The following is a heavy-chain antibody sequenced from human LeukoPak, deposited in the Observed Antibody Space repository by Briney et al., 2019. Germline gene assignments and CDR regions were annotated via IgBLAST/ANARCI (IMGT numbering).Heavy chain of an antibody. CDR2: IYYSGST. D-gene: IGHD6-19*01. CDR3: ARFVPVADPYFQH. V-gene: IGHV4-59*08. Sequence: SETLSLTCTVSGGSISSYYWSWIRQPPGKGLEWIGYIYYSGSTNYNPSLKSRVTISVDTSKNQFSLKLSSVTAADTAVYYCARFVPVADPYFQHWGQGTLVTVSS. CDR1: GGSISSYY. J-gene: IGHJ1*01.